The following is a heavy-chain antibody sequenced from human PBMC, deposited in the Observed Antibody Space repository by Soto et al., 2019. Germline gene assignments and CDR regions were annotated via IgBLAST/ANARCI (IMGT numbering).Heavy chain of an antibody. V-gene: IGHV3-23*01. CDR2: VTSTGANT. CDR1: GFTFSSYA. D-gene: IGHD3-22*01. CDR3: AKGVRPYCSGFYCYPFDY. Sequence: EVQLLESGGGLVQPGGSLRLSCAASGFTFSSYAMNWVRQAPGKGLEWGSSVTSTGANTYYADSVKGRFTISRDNSKSPLYLQLNSLRIEDTAVYYCAKGVRPYCSGFYCYPFDYWGQGTLVSVSS. J-gene: IGHJ4*02.